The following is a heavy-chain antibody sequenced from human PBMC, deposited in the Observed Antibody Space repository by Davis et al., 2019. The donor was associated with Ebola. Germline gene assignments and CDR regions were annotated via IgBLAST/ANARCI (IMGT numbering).Heavy chain of an antibody. CDR3: ARGGLTATYTWGYFQY. V-gene: IGHV1-46*02. J-gene: IGHJ1*01. Sequence: AASVKVSCKASGYILNTYYIHWVRQAPGQGLEWIGIINTRSGATEFAQKFKGRVTINRDTSTSTVYMDLSSLGSEDTALYYCARGGLTATYTWGYFQYWGQGTQVIVSS. D-gene: IGHD1-26*01. CDR1: GYILNTYY. CDR2: INTRSGAT.